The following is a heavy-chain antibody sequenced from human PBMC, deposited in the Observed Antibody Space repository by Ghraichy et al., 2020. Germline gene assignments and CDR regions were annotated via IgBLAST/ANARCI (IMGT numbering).Heavy chain of an antibody. V-gene: IGHV3-33*01. J-gene: IGHJ6*02. Sequence: LSLTCAASGFSLSDYGMHWVRQAPGKGLEWVAVIWYDGSNKYYADSVKGRLTISRENSKNTLYLQMNSLRAEDTAVYYCAREKTQPYYYGMDVWGQGTTVTVSS. CDR2: IWYDGSNK. CDR3: AREKTQPYYYGMDV. CDR1: GFSLSDYG.